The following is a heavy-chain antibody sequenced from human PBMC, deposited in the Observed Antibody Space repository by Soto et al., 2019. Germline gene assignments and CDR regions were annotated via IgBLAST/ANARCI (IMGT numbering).Heavy chain of an antibody. CDR2: TRNKANSYTT. J-gene: IGHJ6*03. CDR1: GFTFSDHY. Sequence: GGSLRLSCAASGFTFSDHYMDWVRQAPGKGLEWVGRTRNKANSYTTEYAASVKGRFTISRDDSKNSLYLQMNSLKTEDTAVYYCASLGYCSSTSCSRRGYYYYMDVWGKGTTVTVSS. D-gene: IGHD2-2*01. CDR3: ASLGYCSSTSCSRRGYYYYMDV. V-gene: IGHV3-72*01.